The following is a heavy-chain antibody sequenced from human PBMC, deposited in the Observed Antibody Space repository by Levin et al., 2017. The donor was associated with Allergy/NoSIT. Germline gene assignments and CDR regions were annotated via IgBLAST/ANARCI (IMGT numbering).Heavy chain of an antibody. Sequence: SETLSLTCAVYGGSFSGYYWSWIRQPPGKGLEWIGEINHSGSTNYNPSLKSRVTISVDTSKNQFSLKLSSVTAADTAVYYCARGRRWIAVAGRGWFDPWGQGTLVTVSS. J-gene: IGHJ5*02. CDR3: ARGRRWIAVAGRGWFDP. CDR2: INHSGST. CDR1: GGSFSGYY. V-gene: IGHV4-34*01. D-gene: IGHD6-19*01.